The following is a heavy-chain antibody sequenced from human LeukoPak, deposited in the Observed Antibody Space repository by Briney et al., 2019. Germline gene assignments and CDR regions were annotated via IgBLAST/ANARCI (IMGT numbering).Heavy chain of an antibody. CDR1: GGSISSYY. CDR3: ARGSTYYDFWSGYYEGMYYFDY. J-gene: IGHJ4*02. D-gene: IGHD3-3*01. V-gene: IGHV4-59*01. Sequence: SETLSLTCTVSGGSISSYYWSWIRQPPGKGLEWIGYIYYSGSTNYNPSLKSRVTISVDTSKNQFSLKLSSVTAADTAVYYCARGSTYYDFWSGYYEGMYYFDYWGQGTLVTVSS. CDR2: IYYSGST.